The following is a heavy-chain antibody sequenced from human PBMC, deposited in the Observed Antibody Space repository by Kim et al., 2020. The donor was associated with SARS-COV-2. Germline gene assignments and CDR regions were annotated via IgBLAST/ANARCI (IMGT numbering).Heavy chain of an antibody. CDR2: IYYSGST. V-gene: IGHV4-39*01. J-gene: IGHJ4*02. D-gene: IGHD6-13*01. CDR1: GGSISSSSYY. CDR3: ARHLRRIAAAGGLDY. Sequence: SETLSLTCTVSGGSISSSSYYWGWIRQPPGKGLEWIGSIYYSGSTYYNPSLKSRVTISVDTSKNQFSLKLSSVTAADTAVYYCARHLRRIAAAGGLDYWGQGTLVTVSS.